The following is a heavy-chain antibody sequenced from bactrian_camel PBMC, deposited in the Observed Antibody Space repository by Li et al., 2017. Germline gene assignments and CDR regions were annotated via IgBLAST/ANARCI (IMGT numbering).Heavy chain of an antibody. V-gene: IGHV3S53*01. CDR1: SIEIHSRTC. J-gene: IGHJ4*01. D-gene: IGHD7*01. Sequence: HVQLVESGGGSVQTGGSLSLSCVVSSIEIHSRTCLGWFRQVPGQKREAIARIHSEGRTYYADSVKGRFTISQDNAKNTLYLQMNALKPEDTAMYYCAADLVTGGNWRSIDHWSYWGQGTQVTVS. CDR2: IHSEGRT. CDR3: AADLVTGGNWRSIDHWSY.